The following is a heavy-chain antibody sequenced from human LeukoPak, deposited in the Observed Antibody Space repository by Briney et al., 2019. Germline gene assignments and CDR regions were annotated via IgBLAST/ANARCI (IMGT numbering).Heavy chain of an antibody. CDR2: IYPGDSDT. CDR3: ARLLEVVAGTWGY. Sequence: GESLKISCKGSGYSFTNYWIGWVRQMSGKGLEWMGAIYPGDSDTRYSPSFQGQVTISVDKSISTAYLQWSSLKASDTAMYYCARLLEVVAGTWGYWGQGTLVTVS. V-gene: IGHV5-51*01. J-gene: IGHJ4*02. D-gene: IGHD6-19*01. CDR1: GYSFTNYW.